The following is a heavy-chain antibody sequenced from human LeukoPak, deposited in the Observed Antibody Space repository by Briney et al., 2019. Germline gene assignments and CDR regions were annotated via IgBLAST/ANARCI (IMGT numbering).Heavy chain of an antibody. V-gene: IGHV3-7*01. CDR3: ARDRFGGMDV. Sequence: PGGSLRLSCAASGFTLSSFWMSWLRQAPGKGLEWVANIKEDGSEKYYVDSVKGRFTISRDKAKNSLYLQMNSLTVEDTAVYYCARDRFGGMDVWGKGTTVTVSS. D-gene: IGHD3-10*01. J-gene: IGHJ6*04. CDR1: GFTLSSFW. CDR2: IKEDGSEK.